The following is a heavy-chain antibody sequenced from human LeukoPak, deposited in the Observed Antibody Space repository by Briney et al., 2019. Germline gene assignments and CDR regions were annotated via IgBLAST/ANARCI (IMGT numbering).Heavy chain of an antibody. CDR2: ISAYNGNT. J-gene: IGHJ5*02. V-gene: IGHV1-18*01. CDR1: GYTFTSYG. Sequence: ASVKVSCKASGYTFTSYGISWVRQAPGQGLEWMGWISAYNGNTNYAQKLQGRVTMTTDTSTSTAYMELRSLRSDDTAVYYCARDRRDIVVVPAAPGWFDPWGQRTLVTVSS. D-gene: IGHD2-2*01. CDR3: ARDRRDIVVVPAAPGWFDP.